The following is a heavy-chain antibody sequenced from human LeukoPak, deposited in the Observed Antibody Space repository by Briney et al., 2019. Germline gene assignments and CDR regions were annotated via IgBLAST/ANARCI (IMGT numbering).Heavy chain of an antibody. D-gene: IGHD6-6*01. CDR3: ARVFSRAAQGWFDP. J-gene: IGHJ5*02. CDR2: IYTSGST. Sequence: PSETLSLTCTVSGGSISSYYWSWIRQPAGKGLEWIGRIYTSGSTNYNPSLKSRVTMSVDTSKNQFSLKLSSVTAADTAVYYCARVFSRAAQGWFDPWGQGTLVTVSS. V-gene: IGHV4-4*07. CDR1: GGSISSYY.